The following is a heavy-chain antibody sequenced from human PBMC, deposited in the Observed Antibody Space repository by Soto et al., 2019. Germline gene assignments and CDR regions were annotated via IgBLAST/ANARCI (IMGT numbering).Heavy chain of an antibody. V-gene: IGHV1-46*03. Sequence: ASVKVSCKASGYTFTSYYMHWVRQAPGQGLEWMGIINPSGGSTSYAQKFQGRVTMTRDTSTSTVYMELSSLRSGDTAVFFFAILSPREARYVSVSNTCSAPGGQGPLVPVPP. CDR2: INPSGGST. D-gene: IGHD3-10*02. J-gene: IGHJ5*02. CDR3: AILSPREARYVSVSNTCSAP. CDR1: GYTFTSYY.